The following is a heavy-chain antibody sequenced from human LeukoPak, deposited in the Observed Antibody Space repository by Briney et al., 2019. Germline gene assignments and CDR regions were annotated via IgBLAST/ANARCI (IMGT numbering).Heavy chain of an antibody. CDR1: GYIFSSYG. J-gene: IGHJ4*02. CDR3: ARGGADILTGFYDH. CDR2: INVYNGNT. V-gene: IGHV1-18*04. Sequence: ASVKVSCKASGYIFSSYGIGWVRQAPRQGLEWMGWINVYNGNTDYVQKFQGGVTMTADTSTSTAYLELRSLRSDDTAVYYCARGGADILTGFYDHGGQGTLVTVSS. D-gene: IGHD3-9*01.